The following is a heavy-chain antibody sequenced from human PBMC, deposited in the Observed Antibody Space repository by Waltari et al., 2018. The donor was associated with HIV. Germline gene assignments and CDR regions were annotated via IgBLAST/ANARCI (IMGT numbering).Heavy chain of an antibody. CDR1: GFAFSTYD. D-gene: IGHD3-22*01. CDR2: ITSTSFTR. J-gene: IGHJ4*02. CDR3: ARDRSSSGYYFDY. V-gene: IGHV3-48*02. Sequence: EVQLVESGGGLVQPGGSLRLSCAASGFAFSTYDMNWVRQAPGKGLVWVSYITSTSFTRYYADSVKGRFTISRDNAKNSLYQQMNSLRDEDTAVYFCARDRSSSGYYFDYWGQGTLVTVSS.